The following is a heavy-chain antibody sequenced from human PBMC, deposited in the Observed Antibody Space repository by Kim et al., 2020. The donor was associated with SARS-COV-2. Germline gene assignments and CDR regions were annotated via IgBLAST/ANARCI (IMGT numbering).Heavy chain of an antibody. CDR2: ISGSGGST. D-gene: IGHD3-3*01. J-gene: IGHJ4*02. CDR1: GFTFSSYA. Sequence: GGSLRLSCAASGFTFSSYAMSWVRQAPGKGLEWVSAISGSGGSTYYADSVKGRFTISRDNSKNTLYLQMNSLRAEDTAVYYCAKDITIFGVVIIREYYFDYWGQGTLVTVSS. V-gene: IGHV3-23*01. CDR3: AKDITIFGVVIIREYYFDY.